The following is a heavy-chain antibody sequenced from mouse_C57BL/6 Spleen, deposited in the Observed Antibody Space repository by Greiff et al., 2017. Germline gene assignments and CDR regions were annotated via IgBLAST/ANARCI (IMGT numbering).Heavy chain of an antibody. Sequence: QVQLQQPGAELVRPGSSVKLSCKASGYTFTSYWMHWVKQRPIQGLAWIGNIDPSGSETHYNQKFKDKATLTVDKSSITAYMQLSSLTSEDSAVYYSARGDGYFYYFDYWGQGTTLTVSS. CDR3: ARGDGYFYYFDY. J-gene: IGHJ2*01. D-gene: IGHD2-3*01. V-gene: IGHV1-52*01. CDR1: GYTFTSYW. CDR2: IDPSGSET.